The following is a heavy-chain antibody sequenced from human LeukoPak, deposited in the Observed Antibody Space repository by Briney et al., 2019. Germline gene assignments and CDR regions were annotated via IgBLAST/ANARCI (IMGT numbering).Heavy chain of an antibody. V-gene: IGHV3-9*01. D-gene: IGHD6-6*01. CDR2: ISWNSGSI. J-gene: IGHJ6*03. CDR3: ARVNGGAAPYYYYYMDV. CDR1: GFTFDDYA. Sequence: PGGSLRLSCAASGFTFDDYAMHWVRQAPGKGLEWVSGISWNSGSIGYADSVKGRFTISRDNAKNSLYLQMNSLRAEDTAVYYCARVNGGAAPYYYYYMDVWGKGTTVTVSS.